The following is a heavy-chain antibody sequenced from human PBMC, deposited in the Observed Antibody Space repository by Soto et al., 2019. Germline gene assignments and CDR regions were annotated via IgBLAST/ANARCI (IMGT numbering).Heavy chain of an antibody. CDR1: GVTFSSYA. D-gene: IGHD6-19*01. CDR2: ISGSGGST. CDR3: ARRSSGWYFDY. J-gene: IGHJ4*02. V-gene: IGHV3-23*01. Sequence: EVQLLESGGGLVQPGGCLRISCAASGVTFSSYAMSWVRQAPGKGLEWVSAISGSGGSTYYADSVKGRFTISRDNSKNTLYLQMNSLRAEDTAVYYCARRSSGWYFDYWGQVTLVTVSS.